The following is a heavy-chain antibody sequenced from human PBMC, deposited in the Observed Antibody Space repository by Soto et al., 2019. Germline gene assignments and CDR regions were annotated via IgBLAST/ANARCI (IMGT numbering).Heavy chain of an antibody. CDR3: ASLRSLGYCTNVVCSYEAFDY. J-gene: IGHJ4*02. V-gene: IGHV4-59*08. D-gene: IGHD2-8*01. Sequence: SETLSLTCTVSGGSISSYYWSWIRQPPGKGLEWFGYIYYSGSTNYNPSLKSRVTISVDTSKNQFSLKLSSVTAADTAVYYCASLRSLGYCTNVVCSYEAFDYWGQGTLVTVS. CDR2: IYYSGST. CDR1: GGSISSYY.